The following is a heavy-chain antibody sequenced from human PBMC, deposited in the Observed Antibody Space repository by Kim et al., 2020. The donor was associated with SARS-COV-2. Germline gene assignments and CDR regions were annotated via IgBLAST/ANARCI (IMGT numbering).Heavy chain of an antibody. J-gene: IGHJ6*02. CDR2: INPKSGGT. CDR3: ARGIQFWSGDYYYYGMDV. V-gene: IGHV1-2*02. D-gene: IGHD3-3*01. CDR1: GYTFTGYY. Sequence: ASVKVSCKASGYTFTGYYMHWVRQAPGQGLEWMGWINPKSGGTNYAQKFQGRVTMTRDTSISTAYMELSRLRSDDTAVYYCARGIQFWSGDYYYYGMDVWGQGTTVTVSS.